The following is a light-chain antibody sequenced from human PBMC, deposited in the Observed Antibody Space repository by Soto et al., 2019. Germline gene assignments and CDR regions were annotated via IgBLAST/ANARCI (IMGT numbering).Light chain of an antibody. CDR3: QQYGSSPGT. Sequence: EIVLTQSPGTLSLSPGDRATLSCRASQSVRDRYLSWYQQKPGQAPSLLIYDTSTKATGVPDRFSGSGSGTDFALTISRLEPEDFAIYFCQQYGSSPGTFGQGTKVEI. CDR1: QSVRDRY. CDR2: DTS. V-gene: IGKV3-20*01. J-gene: IGKJ1*01.